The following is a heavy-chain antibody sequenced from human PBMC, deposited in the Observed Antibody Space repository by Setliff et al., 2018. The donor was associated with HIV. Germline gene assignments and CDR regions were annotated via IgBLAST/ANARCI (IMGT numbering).Heavy chain of an antibody. D-gene: IGHD1-26*01. CDR1: GGSMNKNY. V-gene: IGHV4-59*01. CDR2: IHYSGST. CDR3: ARLRDMEWELIGLDY. Sequence: TSETLSLTCIVSGGSMNKNYWSWIRQRPGKGLEWIGYIHYSGSTNYNPSLKSRVTISLDTSKNQFSLKLSSVTAADTAIYYCARLRDMEWELIGLDYWGRGTLVTVSS. J-gene: IGHJ4*02.